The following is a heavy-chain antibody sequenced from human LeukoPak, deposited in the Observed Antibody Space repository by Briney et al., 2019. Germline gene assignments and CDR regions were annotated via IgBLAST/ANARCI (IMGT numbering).Heavy chain of an antibody. Sequence: ASVKVSCTASGYTFTGYYMHWVRQAPGQGLEWMGWINPNSGGTNYAQKFQGRVTMTRDTSINAAYMELSRLRSDDTAVYYCARTLVVIIWGQGTMVTVSS. J-gene: IGHJ3*02. CDR3: ARTLVVII. CDR2: INPNSGGT. CDR1: GYTFTGYY. D-gene: IGHD3-22*01. V-gene: IGHV1-2*02.